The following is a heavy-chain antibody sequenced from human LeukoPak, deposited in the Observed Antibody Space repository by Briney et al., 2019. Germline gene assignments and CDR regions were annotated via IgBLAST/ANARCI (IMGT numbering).Heavy chain of an antibody. CDR1: GGSISSGDYY. Sequence: SETLSLTCTVSGGSISSGDYYWSWIRQPPGKGLEWIGYIYYSGSTYYNPSLKSRVIISVDTSKNQFSLKLSSVTAADTAVYYCARGGTYCSSTSCSPGPYFDYWGQGTLVTVSS. J-gene: IGHJ4*02. V-gene: IGHV4-30-4*01. CDR2: IYYSGST. CDR3: ARGGTYCSSTSCSPGPYFDY. D-gene: IGHD2-2*01.